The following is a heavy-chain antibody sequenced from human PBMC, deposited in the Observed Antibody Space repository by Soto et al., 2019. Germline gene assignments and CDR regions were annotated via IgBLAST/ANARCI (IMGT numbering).Heavy chain of an antibody. J-gene: IGHJ4*02. D-gene: IGHD6-6*01. CDR2: INHSGDA. Sequence: SETLSLTCAVYGGSFFGYYWSWIRQPPGKGLEWIGEINHSGDANYNPSLKSRVTVSMDTSKNQFSLSLRSVTAADMAVYYCARGGIAARILDYWGQGTLVTVSS. CDR1: GGSFFGYY. V-gene: IGHV4-34*01. CDR3: ARGGIAARILDY.